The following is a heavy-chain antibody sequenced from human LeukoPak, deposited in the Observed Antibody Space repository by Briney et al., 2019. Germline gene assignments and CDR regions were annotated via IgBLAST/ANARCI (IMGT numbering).Heavy chain of an antibody. D-gene: IGHD4-17*01. CDR2: IHHSGSS. CDR3: TRENGDYAYDH. Sequence: SETLSLTCTVSGGSVSFDYWSWIRQPPGKGLEWVGSIHHSGSSYYNSSLKSRVTVSLDTSKNQFSLRLSSVTVADTAVYYCTRENGDYAYDHWGQGTLVTVSS. CDR1: GGSVSFDY. V-gene: IGHV4-59*02. J-gene: IGHJ4*02.